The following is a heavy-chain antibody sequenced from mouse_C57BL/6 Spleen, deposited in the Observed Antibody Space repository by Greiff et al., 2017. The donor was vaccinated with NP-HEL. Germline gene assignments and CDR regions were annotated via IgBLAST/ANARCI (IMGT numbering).Heavy chain of an antibody. V-gene: IGHV1-42*01. Sequence: VQLQQSGPELVKPGASVKISCKASGYSFTGYYMNWVKQSPEQSLEWIGEINPSTGGTTYNQKFKAKATLTVDTSSSTAYMQLKSLTSEDSAAYDCAALAYYGRGSGFADRGQGTLVTVAA. J-gene: IGHJ3*01. CDR3: AALAYYGRGSGFAD. D-gene: IGHD1-1*01. CDR1: GYSFTGYY. CDR2: INPSTGGT.